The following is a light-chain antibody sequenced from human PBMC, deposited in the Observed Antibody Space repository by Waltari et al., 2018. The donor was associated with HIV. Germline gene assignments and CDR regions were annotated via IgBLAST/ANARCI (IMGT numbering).Light chain of an antibody. V-gene: IGLV3-1*01. Sequence: AKILCSGFNLSNNYVSWYQQKPGQSPLLLIFQDRKRPSGIPERFSGSSSGNTATLTISGTQSVDEADYFCQAWGNNTVVFGGGTKLTVL. CDR2: QDR. CDR3: QAWGNNTVV. J-gene: IGLJ2*01. CDR1: NLSNNY.